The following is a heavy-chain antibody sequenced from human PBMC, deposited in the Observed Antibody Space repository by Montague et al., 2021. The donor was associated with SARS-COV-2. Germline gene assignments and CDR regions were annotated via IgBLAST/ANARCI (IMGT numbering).Heavy chain of an antibody. D-gene: IGHD2-2*01. CDR3: VRFMFCSGTTCKDGLCGYFDS. CDR2: IYHTGST. CDR1: GGSISGSLYY. Sequence: TLSLTCSVSGGSISGSLYYWGWIRQPPGKGLEWIGYIYHTGSTDYDPSLKSRLTISLDASKRDFSLHLSSVTAADTAVYYCVRFMFCSGTTCKDGLCGYFDSWGQGIRVTVSS. V-gene: IGHV4-31*03. J-gene: IGHJ4*02.